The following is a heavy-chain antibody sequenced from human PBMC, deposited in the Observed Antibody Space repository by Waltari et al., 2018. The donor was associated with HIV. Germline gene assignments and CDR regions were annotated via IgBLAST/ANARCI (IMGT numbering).Heavy chain of an antibody. J-gene: IGHJ4*02. V-gene: IGHV4-38-2*02. CDR1: GNTISSAYN. Sequence: QVRLQESGPGLVKPSETLSLSCAVSGNTISSAYNWGWIRQPPGKGLEWIGSISHFGSTDYNPSLKSRLTISLDTSKNQFSLNLTSVTAADTAIYYCARDPALTRVTGYDYWGQGTLVTVSS. D-gene: IGHD4-17*01. CDR2: ISHFGST. CDR3: ARDPALTRVTGYDY.